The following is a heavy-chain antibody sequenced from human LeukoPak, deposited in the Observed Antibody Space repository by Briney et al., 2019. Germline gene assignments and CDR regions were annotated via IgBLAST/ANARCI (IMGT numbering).Heavy chain of an antibody. D-gene: IGHD1-26*01. CDR2: IGSDYKT. CDR3: AKDTYSGSSTCFDY. Sequence: PGGSLRLSCAASGCTFSGFAMTWVRQAPGKGLERVSSIGSDYKTHYSESVKGRFAISRDNSKSTLFLQMNSLRAEDTALYYCAKDTYSGSSTCFDYWGQGTLVTVSS. J-gene: IGHJ4*02. V-gene: IGHV3-23*01. CDR1: GCTFSGFA.